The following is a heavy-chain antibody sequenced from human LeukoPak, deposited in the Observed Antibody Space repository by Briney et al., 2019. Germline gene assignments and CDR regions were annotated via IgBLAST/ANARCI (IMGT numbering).Heavy chain of an antibody. CDR1: GYSFSSYW. CDR3: ARSLYDILTGYSGYYFDY. CDR2: IYPGDSDT. D-gene: IGHD3-9*01. J-gene: IGHJ4*02. Sequence: GESLKISCKGSGYSFSSYWIGWVRQKPGKGLEWMVIIYPGDSDTRYSPSFQGQVTISADKSISTAYLQWSSLKASDTAMYYCARSLYDILTGYSGYYFDYWGQGTLVTVSS. V-gene: IGHV5-51*01.